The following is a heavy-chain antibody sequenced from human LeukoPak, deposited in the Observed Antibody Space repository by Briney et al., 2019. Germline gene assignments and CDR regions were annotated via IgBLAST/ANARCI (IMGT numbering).Heavy chain of an antibody. Sequence: SETLSLTCAVYGVSFSGYYWSWISQPPGKGLEWIGEINHSGSTNYNPSLKSRVTISVDTSKNQFSLKLSSVTAADTAVYYCGIAAAGTGWFDPWGQGTLVTVSS. D-gene: IGHD6-13*01. CDR1: GVSFSGYY. CDR3: GIAAAGTGWFDP. J-gene: IGHJ5*02. V-gene: IGHV4-34*01. CDR2: INHSGST.